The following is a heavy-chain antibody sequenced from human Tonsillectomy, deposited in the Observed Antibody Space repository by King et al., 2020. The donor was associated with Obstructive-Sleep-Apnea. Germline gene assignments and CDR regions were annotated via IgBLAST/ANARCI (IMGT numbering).Heavy chain of an antibody. CDR3: AKEEGTTIVGRYYYYGMDV. CDR1: GFTFGKYA. CDR2: ISVSGGST. D-gene: IGHD1-26*01. Sequence: VQLVESGGGLVQPGGSLRLSCAASGFTFGKYAMSWVRQAPGKGLEWVSAISVSGGSTYYADSVKGRFTISRDNSKNTLYLQMNSLRAEDTAVYYCAKEEGTTIVGRYYYYGMDVWGQGTTVTVSS. J-gene: IGHJ6*02. V-gene: IGHV3-23*04.